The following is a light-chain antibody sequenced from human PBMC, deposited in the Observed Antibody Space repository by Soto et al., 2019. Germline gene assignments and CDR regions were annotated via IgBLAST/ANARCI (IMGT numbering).Light chain of an antibody. Sequence: DIVMTQSPATLSVAPGERVTFSCRASQGVSRKLAWYQHKPGQAPRLLISGASSRATGIPDRFSGSGSGTDFTLTISSLEPEDFAVYYCQQYNNWITFGQGTRLEIK. V-gene: IGKV3D-15*01. CDR2: GAS. CDR3: QQYNNWIT. CDR1: QGVSRK. J-gene: IGKJ5*01.